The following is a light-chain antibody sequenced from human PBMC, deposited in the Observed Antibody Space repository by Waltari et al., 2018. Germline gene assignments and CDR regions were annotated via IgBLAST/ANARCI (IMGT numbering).Light chain of an antibody. CDR3: AAWDDSLWV. Sequence: QYVLTQPPSASGTPGPRVIIPCSGSSSHIGSNTVNWYQQLPGTAPKPLIYSSNQRPSGVPDRFSGSKSGTSASLAISGLQSEDEADYYCAAWDDSLWVFGGGTKLTVL. CDR2: SSN. J-gene: IGLJ3*02. CDR1: SSHIGSNT. V-gene: IGLV1-44*01.